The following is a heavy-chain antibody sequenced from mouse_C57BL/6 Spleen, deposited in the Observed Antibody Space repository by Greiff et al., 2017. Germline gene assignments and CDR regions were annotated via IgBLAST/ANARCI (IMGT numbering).Heavy chain of an antibody. D-gene: IGHD2-4*01. V-gene: IGHV5-17*01. CDR1: GFTFSDYG. Sequence: EVKVVESGGGLVKPGGSLKLSCAASGFTFSDYGMHWVRQAPEKGLEWVAYISRGSSTIYYADTVKGRFTISRDNAKNTLFLQMTSMRSEDTAMYYCARPDYDYAMDYWGQGTSVTVSS. CDR2: ISRGSSTI. CDR3: ARPDYDYAMDY. J-gene: IGHJ4*01.